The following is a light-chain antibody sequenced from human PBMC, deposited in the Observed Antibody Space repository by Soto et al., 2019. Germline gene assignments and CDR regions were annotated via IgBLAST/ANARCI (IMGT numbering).Light chain of an antibody. CDR1: SSDVGAYKY. CDR3: SSFTGPTTLDV. J-gene: IGLJ1*01. CDR2: GVS. Sequence: QSALTQPASVSGSPGQSVTISCTGTSSDVGAYKYVSWYQKHPGKAPKLMIYGVSNRPSGISNRFSGSESGNTAFLTISGLQPEDEADYYCSSFTGPTTLDVFGTGTKLTVL. V-gene: IGLV2-14*03.